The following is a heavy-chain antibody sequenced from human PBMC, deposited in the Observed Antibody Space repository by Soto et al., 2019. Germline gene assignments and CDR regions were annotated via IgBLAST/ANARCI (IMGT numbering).Heavy chain of an antibody. CDR2: IIPIFGTA. J-gene: IGHJ4*02. CDR1: GYTFTSYG. D-gene: IGHD3-22*01. CDR3: ASYDSSGYYRPYFDY. V-gene: IGHV1-69*13. Sequence: GASVKVSCKASGYTFTSYGISWVRQAPGQGLEWMGGIIPIFGTANYAQKFQGRVTITADESTSTAYMELSSLRSEDTAVYYCASYDSSGYYRPYFDYWGQGTLVTVSS.